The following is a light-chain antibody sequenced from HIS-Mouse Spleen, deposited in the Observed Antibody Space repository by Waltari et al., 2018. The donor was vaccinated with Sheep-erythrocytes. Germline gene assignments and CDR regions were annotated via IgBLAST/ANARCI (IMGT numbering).Light chain of an antibody. CDR2: DVS. V-gene: IGLV2-11*01. CDR3: CSYAGSYTLV. Sequence: QSALTQPRPVSGSPGQSVTISCTGTSSDVGCYKYVSWYQQHPGKAPKLMIYDVSKRPSGVPDRFSGSKSGNTASLTISGLQAEDEADYYCCSYAGSYTLVFGGGTKLTVL. J-gene: IGLJ2*01. CDR1: SSDVGCYKY.